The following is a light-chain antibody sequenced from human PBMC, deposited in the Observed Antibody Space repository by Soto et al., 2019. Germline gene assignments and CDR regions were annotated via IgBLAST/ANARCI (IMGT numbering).Light chain of an antibody. CDR1: QSVSSD. V-gene: IGKV3-11*01. J-gene: IGKJ1*01. Sequence: EIVLTPSPATLSLSPGERATLSCRASQSVSSDLAWYQQKPGQAPRLLIYGASSRATGIPDRFSGSGSGTDYTLTITNLEPEDFAIYYCQQRSNWPWTFGQGTKVDIK. CDR3: QQRSNWPWT. CDR2: GAS.